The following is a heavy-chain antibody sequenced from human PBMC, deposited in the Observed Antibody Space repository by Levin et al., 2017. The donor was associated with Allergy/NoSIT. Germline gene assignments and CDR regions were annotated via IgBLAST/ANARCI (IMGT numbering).Heavy chain of an antibody. D-gene: IGHD3-16*01. V-gene: IGHV3-30-3*01. CDR1: GFIFSNYA. CDR2: ISYDGSNK. J-gene: IGHJ4*02. Sequence: GGSLRLSCAASGFIFSNYAMHWVRQAPGKGLEWVTVISYDGSNKYYADSVKGRFTISRDNSKNTLYLQMNSLRTEDTAVYYCARDRTSGTDLSFDRVGGSGQFDYWGKGTLVTVSS. CDR3: ARDRTSGTDLSFDRVGGSGQFDY.